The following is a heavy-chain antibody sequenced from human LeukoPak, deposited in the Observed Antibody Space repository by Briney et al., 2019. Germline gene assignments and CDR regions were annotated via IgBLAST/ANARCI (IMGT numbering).Heavy chain of an antibody. V-gene: IGHV4-59*12. CDR3: AGKSNLTFDY. CDR1: GGSISSYY. D-gene: IGHD4-11*01. J-gene: IGHJ4*02. CDR2: IYYSGST. Sequence: SETLSLTCTVSGGSISSYYWSWIRQPPGKGLEWIGYIYYSGSTNYNPSLKSRVTISVDTSKNQFSLNLSSVTAADTAVYYCAGKSNLTFDYWGQGTLVTVSS.